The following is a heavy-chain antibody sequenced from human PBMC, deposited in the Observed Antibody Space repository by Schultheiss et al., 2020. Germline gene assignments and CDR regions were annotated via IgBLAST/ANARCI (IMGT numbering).Heavy chain of an antibody. CDR1: GGSISSGDYY. V-gene: IGHV4-61*08. Sequence: SETLSLTCTVSGGSISSGDYYWSWIRQPPGKGLDWIGKINHSGSTNYNPSLKSRITISVDTSKNQFSLKRSSVTAAATAVYYCAREGQTLAFDYWGQGTLVTVSS. J-gene: IGHJ4*02. CDR3: AREGQTLAFDY. CDR2: INHSGST.